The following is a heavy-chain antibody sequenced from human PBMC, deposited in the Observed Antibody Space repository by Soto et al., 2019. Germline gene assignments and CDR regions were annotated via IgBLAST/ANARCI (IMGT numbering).Heavy chain of an antibody. CDR3: AREGVRPYYCYDMDV. J-gene: IGHJ6*02. Sequence: QVHLVQSGAEVKKPGASVKVSCKASGYSFTTYGISWVRQAPGQGLEWMGWISGYNGDQNYAQNFQARVTMTTDTSTSTAYLELRILRSDDTAVYYCAREGVRPYYCYDMDVWGQGTTVTVSS. CDR1: GYSFTTYG. D-gene: IGHD2-21*01. CDR2: ISGYNGDQ. V-gene: IGHV1-18*01.